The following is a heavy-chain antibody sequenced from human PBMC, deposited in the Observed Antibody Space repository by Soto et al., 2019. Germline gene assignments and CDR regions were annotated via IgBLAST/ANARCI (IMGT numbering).Heavy chain of an antibody. CDR3: ARDYKEYYDSSGYFAY. V-gene: IGHV3-33*01. CDR2: IWYDGRNK. CDR1: GFTFSTYA. D-gene: IGHD3-22*01. J-gene: IGHJ4*02. Sequence: QVQLVESGGGVVQPGRSLRLSCAASGFTFSTYAMHWVRQAPGKGLEWVATIWYDGRNKYYADSVKGRSTISRDNSRNTLYLQMNSLRDEDTALYYCARDYKEYYDSSGYFAYWGQGTLVTVSS.